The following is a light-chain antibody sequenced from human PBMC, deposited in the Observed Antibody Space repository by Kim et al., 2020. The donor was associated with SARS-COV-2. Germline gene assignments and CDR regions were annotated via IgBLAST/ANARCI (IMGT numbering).Light chain of an antibody. V-gene: IGKV1-12*01. Sequence: DIEMTQSPSSVSASVGDRVTITCRASQDIDNWLVWYQQKPGKAPELLINAASSLQGGVPSRFSGRGSGTDFTLTISSLQPEDFATYFCQQARSFPWTFGQGTKVDIK. CDR2: AAS. J-gene: IGKJ1*01. CDR1: QDIDNW. CDR3: QQARSFPWT.